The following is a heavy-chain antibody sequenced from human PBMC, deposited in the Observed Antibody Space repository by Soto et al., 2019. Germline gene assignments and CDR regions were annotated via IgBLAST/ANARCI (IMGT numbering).Heavy chain of an antibody. D-gene: IGHD1-7*01. CDR1: GFSLTTSGVG. CDR2: IYWDDDK. V-gene: IGHV2-5*02. CDR3: AHRLTLNSDWNYGRFDY. J-gene: IGHJ4*02. Sequence: QITLKESGPALVKPTQTLTLTCTFSGFSLTTSGVGVGWIRQPPGKALEWLALIYWDDDKRYCPSLRSRLTISKDTSRTQVVLTMANMDPVDTATYFCAHRLTLNSDWNYGRFDYWGQGALVTVSS.